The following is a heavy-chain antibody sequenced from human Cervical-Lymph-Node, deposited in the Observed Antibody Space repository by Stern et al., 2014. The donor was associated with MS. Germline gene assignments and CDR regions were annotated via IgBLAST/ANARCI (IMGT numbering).Heavy chain of an antibody. J-gene: IGHJ4*02. CDR3: VRDNYGTDY. CDR2: INSDGSST. D-gene: IGHD3-16*01. CDR1: GFIFSNYW. V-gene: IGHV3-74*03. Sequence: EVQLVESGGDLVQPGGSLRLSCAASGFIFSNYWMQWVRQAPGKWMVWVSHINSDGSSTTYADSVKGRFTTSRDNAKNTLYLQMDDLRAEDTAVYFCVRDNYGTDYWGQGTLVTVSS.